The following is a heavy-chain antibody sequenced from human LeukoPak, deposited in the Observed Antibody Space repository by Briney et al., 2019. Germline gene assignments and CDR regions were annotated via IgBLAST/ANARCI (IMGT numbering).Heavy chain of an antibody. Sequence: GASVKVSCKASGYTFTSYGISWVRQAPGQGLEWTGWISAYNGNTNYAQKLQGRVTMTTDTSTSTAYMELRSLRSDDTAVYYCARVQWQITHDSRAQTDYWGQGTLVTVSS. CDR3: ARVQWQITHDSRAQTDY. D-gene: IGHD3-22*01. CDR2: ISAYNGNT. CDR1: GYTFTSYG. V-gene: IGHV1-18*01. J-gene: IGHJ4*02.